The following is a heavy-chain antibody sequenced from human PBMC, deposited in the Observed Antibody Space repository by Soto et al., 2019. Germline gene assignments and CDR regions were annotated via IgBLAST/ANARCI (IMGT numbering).Heavy chain of an antibody. CDR3: ASWLKEAGIGGNYYHPMDV. D-gene: IGHD6-19*01. Sequence: QVQLVQSGAEVKKPGSSVKVSCKASGGTFSNYAFSWVRQAPGQGLEWLGGIMPIFGRPDYAQKFRDRVKITADESTSTAHIELSRRRSEDTAGYYCASWLKEAGIGGNYYHPMDVWHQGTTVTVSS. CDR1: GGTFSNYA. CDR2: IMPIFGRP. J-gene: IGHJ6*02. V-gene: IGHV1-69*12.